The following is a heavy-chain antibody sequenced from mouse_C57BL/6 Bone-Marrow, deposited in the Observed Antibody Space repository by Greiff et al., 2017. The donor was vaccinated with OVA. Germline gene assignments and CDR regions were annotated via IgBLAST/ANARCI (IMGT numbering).Heavy chain of an antibody. CDR1: GYTFTGYW. CDR3: ERSPLGLYYFDD. Sequence: QVQLQQSGAELMKPGASVKLSCKATGYTFTGYWIEWVKQRPGHGLEWIGEILPGSGSTNYTEKFKGKATFTADTSSNTAYMQLSSLTTEDSAIYYCERSPLGLYYFDDWGQGTTLTVSS. V-gene: IGHV1-9*01. CDR2: ILPGSGST. J-gene: IGHJ2*01. D-gene: IGHD3-3*01.